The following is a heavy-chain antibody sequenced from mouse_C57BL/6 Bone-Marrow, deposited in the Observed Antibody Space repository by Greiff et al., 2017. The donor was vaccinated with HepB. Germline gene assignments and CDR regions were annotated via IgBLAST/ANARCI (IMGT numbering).Heavy chain of an antibody. Sequence: QVQLQQSGPELVKPGASVKISCKASGYAFSSSWMNWVKQRPGKGLEWIGRIYPGDGDTNYNGKFKGKATLTADKSSSTAYMQLSRLTSEDSAVYFCARDEYDGGGFAYWGQGTLVTVSA. D-gene: IGHD2-4*01. V-gene: IGHV1-82*01. CDR3: ARDEYDGGGFAY. CDR1: GYAFSSSW. J-gene: IGHJ3*01. CDR2: IYPGDGDT.